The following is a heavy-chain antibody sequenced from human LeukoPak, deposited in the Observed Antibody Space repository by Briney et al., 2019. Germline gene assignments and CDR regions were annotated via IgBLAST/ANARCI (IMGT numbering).Heavy chain of an antibody. CDR2: INPSDSSA. Sequence: GASVKVSCKASGYTFTGYYIHWVRQAPGQGLEWMGMINPSDSSATYPQKFQGRVTMTRDTSTSTVYMELSSLRSEDTAVYYCGRAFIVVKAAAINGPINWFDPWGQGTLVTVSS. CDR3: GRAFIVVKAAAINGPINWFDP. V-gene: IGHV1-46*01. CDR1: GYTFTGYY. J-gene: IGHJ5*02. D-gene: IGHD2-2*02.